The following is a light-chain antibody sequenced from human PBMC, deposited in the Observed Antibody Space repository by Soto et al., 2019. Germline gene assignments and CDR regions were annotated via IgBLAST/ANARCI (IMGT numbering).Light chain of an antibody. CDR2: DAS. Sequence: EIVLTQSPATLSLSPGERATLSCRASQSVSSYLAWYQQKPGQAHRLLIYDASNRAPGIPARFSGSGSGTHFTLTICSLEHEDFEVYYFQQRSNWPPYTFGQGTKLEIK. V-gene: IGKV3-11*01. J-gene: IGKJ2*01. CDR1: QSVSSY. CDR3: QQRSNWPPYT.